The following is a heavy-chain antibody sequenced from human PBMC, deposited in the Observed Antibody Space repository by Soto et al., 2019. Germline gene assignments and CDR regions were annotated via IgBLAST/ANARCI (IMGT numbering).Heavy chain of an antibody. Sequence: GGSLRLSCAASGFTFSNAWMSWVRQAPGKGLEWVGRIKSKTDGETTDYAAPVKGRFTISRDDSKNTLYLQMNSLKTEDTAVYYCTSDTIFFSGLFYWGQGTLVTVSS. CDR3: TSDTIFFSGLFY. J-gene: IGHJ4*02. CDR2: IKSKTDGETT. V-gene: IGHV3-15*01. CDR1: GFTFSNAW. D-gene: IGHD3-9*01.